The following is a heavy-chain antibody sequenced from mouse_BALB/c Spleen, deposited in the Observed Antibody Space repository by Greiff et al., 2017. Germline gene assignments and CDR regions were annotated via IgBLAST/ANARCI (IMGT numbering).Heavy chain of an antibody. CDR1: GFSLTSYG. V-gene: IGHV2-9*02. J-gene: IGHJ2*01. CDR3: ASELRGYFDY. D-gene: IGHD1-1*01. Sequence: VKVVESGPGLVAPSQSLSITCTVSGFSLTSYGVHWVRQPPGKGLEWLGVIWAGGSTNYNSALMSRLSISKDNSKSQVFLKMNSLQTDDTAMYYCASELRGYFDYWGQGTTLTVSS. CDR2: IWAGGST.